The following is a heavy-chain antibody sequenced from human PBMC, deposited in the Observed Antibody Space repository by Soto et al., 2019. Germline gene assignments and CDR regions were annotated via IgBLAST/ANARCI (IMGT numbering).Heavy chain of an antibody. CDR1: FTFSNYW. CDR3: GRGYSSGWYGPTSSGH. J-gene: IGHJ4*02. CDR2: INQDGSEK. Sequence: GGSLRLSCAFTFSNYWMTWVRQAPGKGLEWVANINQDGSEKYYVDSVKGRFIISRDNAKNSLYLQMNSLRVEDTAVYYCGRGYSSGWYGPTSSGHWGQGTLVTVSS. D-gene: IGHD6-19*01. V-gene: IGHV3-7*05.